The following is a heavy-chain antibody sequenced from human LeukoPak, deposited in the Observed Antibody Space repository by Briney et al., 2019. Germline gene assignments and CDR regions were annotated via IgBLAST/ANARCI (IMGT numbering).Heavy chain of an antibody. D-gene: IGHD2-15*01. J-gene: IGHJ5*02. CDR3: ARERCSGGNCYRGGFDP. Sequence: GGSLRLSCAASGFTVSSNYMSWVRQAPGKGLGWVSVTNSGGSTYYADSVKGRFTISRDSSKNTLYLQVDSLRAEDTAVYYCARERCSGGNCYRGGFDPWGQGTLVTVSS. CDR2: TNSGGST. V-gene: IGHV3-53*01. CDR1: GFTVSSNY.